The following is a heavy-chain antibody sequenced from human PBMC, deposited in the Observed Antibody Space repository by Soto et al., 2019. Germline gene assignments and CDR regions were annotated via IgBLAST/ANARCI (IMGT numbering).Heavy chain of an antibody. D-gene: IGHD3-10*01. CDR3: ARDLRLVGFGEFDL. Sequence: EVQLVESGGGLVRPGGSLRLSCAASGFTVSSNYMSWVRQDPGKGLEWVSVIYSGGTTYYADSVRGRFTISKDNSKNTLYLQMNRLRPEDTAVYYCARDLRLVGFGEFDLWGRGTLVTVSS. CDR1: GFTVSSNY. CDR2: IYSGGTT. J-gene: IGHJ2*01. V-gene: IGHV3-53*04.